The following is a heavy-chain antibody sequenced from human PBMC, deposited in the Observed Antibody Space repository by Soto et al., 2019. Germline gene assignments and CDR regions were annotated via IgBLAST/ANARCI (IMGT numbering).Heavy chain of an antibody. CDR3: ARDACSGSYRPPYGMDV. J-gene: IGHJ6*02. V-gene: IGHV3-30-3*01. CDR2: ISYDGSNK. D-gene: IGHD1-26*01. Sequence: GSLILSCAASGFTFSSYAIHWVRQAPGKGLEWVAVISYDGSNKYYADSVKGRFTISRDNSKNMLYLQMNSLRGEDTAVFYCARDACSGSYRPPYGMDVWGQGTTVTVSS. CDR1: GFTFSSYA.